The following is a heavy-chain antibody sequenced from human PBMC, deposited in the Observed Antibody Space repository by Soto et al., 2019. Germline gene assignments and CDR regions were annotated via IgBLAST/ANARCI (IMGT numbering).Heavy chain of an antibody. J-gene: IGHJ4*02. V-gene: IGHV1-69*13. D-gene: IGHD3-22*01. CDR2: IIPIFGTA. Sequence: GASVKVSCKASGGTSSSYAISWVRQAPGQGLEWMGGIIPIFGTANYAQKFQGRVTITADESTSTAYMELSSLRSEDTAVYYCASGRLLDDYDDSSGYTTPGYYVDYWGQGTLVTVSS. CDR3: ASGRLLDDYDDSSGYTTPGYYVDY. CDR1: GGTSSSYA.